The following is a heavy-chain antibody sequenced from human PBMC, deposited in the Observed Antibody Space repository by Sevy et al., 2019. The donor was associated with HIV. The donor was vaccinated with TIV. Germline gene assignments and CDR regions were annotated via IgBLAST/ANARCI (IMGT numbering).Heavy chain of an antibody. D-gene: IGHD1-20*01. CDR1: GFTFSSYE. Sequence: GGSLRLSCAASGFTFSSYEMNWVCQAPGKGLEWLSHISSSGSSMYYADSVKGRFTISRDNAKNSLYLQMNSLRAEDTAVYYCARGGRRIDVYNRKDAFDIWGQGTMVTVSS. J-gene: IGHJ3*02. CDR3: ARGGRRIDVYNRKDAFDI. V-gene: IGHV3-48*03. CDR2: ISSSGSSM.